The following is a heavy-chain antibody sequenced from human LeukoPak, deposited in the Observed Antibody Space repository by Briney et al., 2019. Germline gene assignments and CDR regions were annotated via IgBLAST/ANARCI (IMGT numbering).Heavy chain of an antibody. D-gene: IGHD1-1*01. CDR3: AKGTGTPYYFDY. CDR2: ISGSGGST. Sequence: GGSLRLSRAASGFTFSSYAMSWVRQAPGKGLEWVSAISGSGGSTYYADSVKGRFTISRDNSKNTLYLQMNSLRAEDTAVFYCAKGTGTPYYFDYWGQGTLVTVSS. CDR1: GFTFSSYA. J-gene: IGHJ4*02. V-gene: IGHV3-23*01.